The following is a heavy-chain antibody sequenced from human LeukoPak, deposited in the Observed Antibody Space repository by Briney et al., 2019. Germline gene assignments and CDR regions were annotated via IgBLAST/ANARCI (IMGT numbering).Heavy chain of an antibody. CDR1: GGSISSYY. D-gene: IGHD1-1*01. CDR3: ARQLERRLGYFDY. J-gene: IGHJ4*02. CDR2: IYYSGST. V-gene: IGHV4-59*08. Sequence: SETLSLTCTVSGGSISSYYWSWIRQPPGKGLEWIGYIYYSGSTNYNPSLKSRVTISVDTSKNQFSLKLSSVTAADTAVYYCARQLERRLGYFDYWGQGTPVTVSS.